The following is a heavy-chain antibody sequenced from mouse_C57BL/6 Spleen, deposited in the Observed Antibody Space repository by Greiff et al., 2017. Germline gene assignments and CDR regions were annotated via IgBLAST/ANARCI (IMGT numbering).Heavy chain of an antibody. D-gene: IGHD1-1*01. CDR3: ARVLITTVVFGN. CDR2: INYDGSST. Sequence: EVQLVESEGGLVQPGSSMKLSCTASGFTFSDYYMAWVRQVPEKGLEWVANINYDGSSTYYLDSLKSRFIFSRDNAKNILYLQMRSLKSEDTATYYCARVLITTVVFGNWGQGTTLTVSS. J-gene: IGHJ2*01. V-gene: IGHV5-16*01. CDR1: GFTFSDYY.